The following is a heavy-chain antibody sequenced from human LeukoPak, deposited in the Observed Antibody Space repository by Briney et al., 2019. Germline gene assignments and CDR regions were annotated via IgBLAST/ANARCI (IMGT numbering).Heavy chain of an antibody. CDR2: ISAYNGNT. V-gene: IGHV1-18*01. J-gene: IGHJ3*02. Sequence: ASVKVSCKASGYTFTSYGISWVRQAPGQGLEWMGWISAYNGNTNYAQKLQGRVTMTTDTSTSTAYMELRSLRSDDTAVYYCARDARRYSSGWDAFDIWGQGTMVTVSS. CDR1: GYTFTSYG. D-gene: IGHD6-19*01. CDR3: ARDARRYSSGWDAFDI.